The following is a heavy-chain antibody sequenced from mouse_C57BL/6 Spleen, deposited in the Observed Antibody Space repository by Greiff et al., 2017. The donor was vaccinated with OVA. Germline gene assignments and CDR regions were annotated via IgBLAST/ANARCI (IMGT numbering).Heavy chain of an antibody. CDR3: AREYLLRYYFDY. V-gene: IGHV1-55*01. CDR1: GYTFTSYW. CDR2: IYPGSGST. J-gene: IGHJ2*01. D-gene: IGHD1-1*01. Sequence: QVHVKQPGAELVKPGASVKMSCKASGYTFTSYWITWVKQRPGQGLEWIGDIYPGSGSTNYNEKFKSKATLTVDTSSSTAYMQLSSLTSEDSAVYYCAREYLLRYYFDYWGQGTTLTVSS.